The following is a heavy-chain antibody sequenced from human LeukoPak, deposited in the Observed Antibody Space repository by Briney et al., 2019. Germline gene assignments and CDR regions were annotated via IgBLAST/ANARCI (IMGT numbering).Heavy chain of an antibody. J-gene: IGHJ4*02. D-gene: IGHD4-17*01. Sequence: SETQSLTCTVSGGSISSGGYYWSWIRQHPGKGLEWIGYIYYSGSTYYNPSLKSRVTISVDTSKNQFSLKLSSVTAADTAVYYCARDGHGDIDYWGQGTLVTVSS. CDR2: IYYSGST. CDR1: GGSISSGGYY. CDR3: ARDGHGDIDY. V-gene: IGHV4-31*03.